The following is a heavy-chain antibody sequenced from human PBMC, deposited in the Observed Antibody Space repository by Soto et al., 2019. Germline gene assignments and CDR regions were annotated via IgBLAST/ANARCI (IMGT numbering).Heavy chain of an antibody. D-gene: IGHD2-2*02. J-gene: IGHJ5*02. Sequence: SETLSLTCTVSGGSISSGGYYWSWIRQHPGKGLEWIGYIYYSGSTYYNPSLKGRVTISVDTSKNQFSLKLSSVTAADTAVYYCASKIVVVPAAILTGWFDPWGQGTLVTVSS. CDR2: IYYSGST. CDR1: GGSISSGGYY. CDR3: ASKIVVVPAAILTGWFDP. V-gene: IGHV4-31*03.